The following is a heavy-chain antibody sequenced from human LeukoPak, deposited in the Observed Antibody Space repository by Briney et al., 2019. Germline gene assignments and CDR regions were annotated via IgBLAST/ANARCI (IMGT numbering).Heavy chain of an antibody. CDR3: ARPPDNYYYYYMDV. CDR2: IKQDGSEK. D-gene: IGHD1-14*01. CDR1: GFTFRNYW. J-gene: IGHJ6*03. V-gene: IGHV3-7*01. Sequence: GGSLRLSCAASGFTFRNYWMSWVRQAPGKGLEWVANIKQDGSEKYYVDSVKGRFTISRDTAKNSLYLQMNSLRDEDTAVYYCARPPDNYYYYYMDVWGKGTTVTISS.